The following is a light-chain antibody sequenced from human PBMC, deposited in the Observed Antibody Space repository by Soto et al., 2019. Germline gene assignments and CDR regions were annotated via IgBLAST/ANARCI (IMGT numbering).Light chain of an antibody. CDR2: GAS. J-gene: IGKJ1*01. V-gene: IGKV3-15*01. Sequence: EILMTQSPDTLSVSPGESATLSCRASQRVYSNLAWYQQRPGQAPRLLIYGASTRATGVPARFSGRGSGTEFTLTISSLQSEDFAVYYCQQYNNWPRWTFGQGTKVEIK. CDR3: QQYNNWPRWT. CDR1: QRVYSN.